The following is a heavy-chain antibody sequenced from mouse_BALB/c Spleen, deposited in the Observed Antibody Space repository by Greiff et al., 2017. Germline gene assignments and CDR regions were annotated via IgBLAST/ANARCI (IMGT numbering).Heavy chain of an antibody. Sequence: EVQLQQSGPELVKPGASVKISCKASGYTFTDYNMHWVKQSHGKSLEWIGYIYPYNGGTGYNQKFKSKATLTVDNSSSTAYMELRSLTSEDSAVYYCARDSSGYSSWFAYWGQGTLVTVSA. CDR3: ARDSSGYSSWFAY. CDR1: GYTFTDYN. D-gene: IGHD3-2*01. J-gene: IGHJ3*01. V-gene: IGHV1S29*02. CDR2: IYPYNGGT.